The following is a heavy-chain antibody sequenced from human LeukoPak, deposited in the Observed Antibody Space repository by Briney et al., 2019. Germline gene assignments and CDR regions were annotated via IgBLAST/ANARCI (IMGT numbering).Heavy chain of an antibody. V-gene: IGHV4-61*01. CDR3: AREDRWPRSSRTFAY. Sequence: SETLSLTCPVSGGSVSRGSHYYTWIRQPPGKGLEWIGYIYYSGSTNYNPSLKSRVTISVDTSKNQFSLKLSSVTAADTAGYYCAREDRWPRSSRTFAYWGQGTLVTVSS. D-gene: IGHD5-12*01. CDR1: GGSVSRGSHY. CDR2: IYYSGST. J-gene: IGHJ4*02.